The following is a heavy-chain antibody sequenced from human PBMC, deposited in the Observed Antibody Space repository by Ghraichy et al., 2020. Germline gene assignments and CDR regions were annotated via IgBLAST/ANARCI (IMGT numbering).Heavy chain of an antibody. Sequence: SETLSLTCTVSGGSISSSTYYWGWIRQPPGKGLEGIGSVSYSGTTYYNPSLLRRVAISVDTSKNQVSLKLSSVTAADTAVYYCVRARGGYSEYDPNRYMDVWGKGTTVTVSS. CDR2: VSYSGTT. J-gene: IGHJ6*03. D-gene: IGHD5-12*01. CDR1: GGSISSSTYY. CDR3: VRARGGYSEYDPNRYMDV. V-gene: IGHV4-39*01.